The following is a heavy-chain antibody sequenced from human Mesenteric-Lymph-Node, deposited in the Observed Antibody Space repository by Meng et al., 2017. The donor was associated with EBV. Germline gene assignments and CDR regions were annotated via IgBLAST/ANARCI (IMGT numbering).Heavy chain of an antibody. CDR2: IDNDGTRT. Sequence: RVGVSGGGVVRPGGSLSLSCAASGCTFDDYDLTWVCQVPGKGLEWVSRIDNDGTRTFYADSVKGRFTISRDNSKNTLYLQMNSLRAEDTAVYYCARLGGSSDVNFWGQGTLVTVSS. CDR1: GCTFDDYD. V-gene: IGHV3-20*04. J-gene: IGHJ4*02. CDR3: ARLGGSSDVNF. D-gene: IGHD1-26*01.